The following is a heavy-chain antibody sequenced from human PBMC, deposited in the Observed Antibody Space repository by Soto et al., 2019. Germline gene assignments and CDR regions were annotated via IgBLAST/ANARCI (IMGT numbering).Heavy chain of an antibody. J-gene: IGHJ4*02. CDR1: GFTFSSYA. D-gene: IGHD4-17*01. CDR3: ARGWWGQQLTGISPMGYGDYDFDY. CDR2: ISYDGSNK. V-gene: IGHV3-30-3*01. Sequence: GGSLRLSCAASGFTFSSYAMHWVRQAPGKGLEWVAVISYDGSNKYYADSVKGRFTISRDNSKNTLYLQMNSLRAEDTAVYYCARGWWGQQLTGISPMGYGDYDFDYWGQGTLVTVSS.